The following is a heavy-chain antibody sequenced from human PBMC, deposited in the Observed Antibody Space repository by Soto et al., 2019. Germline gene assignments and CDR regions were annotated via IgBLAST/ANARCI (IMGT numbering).Heavy chain of an antibody. D-gene: IGHD3-22*01. CDR3: AKDQGRGYYYSSGYLDY. V-gene: IGHV3-30*18. Sequence: QVQLVESGGGVVQPGRSLRLSCAASGFTFSSYGMHWVRQAPGKGLEWVAVISYDGSNKYYADSVKGRFTISRDNSKNTLYLQMNSLRAEDTAVYYCAKDQGRGYYYSSGYLDYWGQGTLVTVSS. CDR2: ISYDGSNK. CDR1: GFTFSSYG. J-gene: IGHJ4*02.